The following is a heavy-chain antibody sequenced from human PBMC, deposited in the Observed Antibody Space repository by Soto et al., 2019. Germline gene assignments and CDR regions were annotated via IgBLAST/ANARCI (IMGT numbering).Heavy chain of an antibody. CDR2: INHSGSA. D-gene: IGHD1-26*01. J-gene: IGHJ4*02. Sequence: ASETQSLTCTVSGGSVSSYYGSWIRQTPGKGLQWIGQINHSGSANYNPSLKSRVTISVHTSKSQFSLELSSVTAADTAVYYCARGLISGSHYSGGWYYFDSWGQGTQVTVSS. CDR1: GGSVSSYY. CDR3: ARGLISGSHYSGGWYYFDS. V-gene: IGHV4-34*01.